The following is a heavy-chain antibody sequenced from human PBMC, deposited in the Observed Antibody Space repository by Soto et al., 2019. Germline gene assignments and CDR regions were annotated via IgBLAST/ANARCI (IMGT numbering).Heavy chain of an antibody. J-gene: IGHJ5*02. V-gene: IGHV1-69*13. CDR1: GGTFSSYA. D-gene: IGHD3-10*01. CDR3: ASEGSMVRGVIIKPSVVPTVFDP. CDR2: IIPIFGTA. Sequence: ASVKVSCKASGGTFSSYAISWVRQAPGQGLEWMGGIIPIFGTANYAQKFQGRVTITADESTSTAYMELSSLRSEDTAVYYCASEGSMVRGVIIKPSVVPTVFDPWGQGTLVTVSS.